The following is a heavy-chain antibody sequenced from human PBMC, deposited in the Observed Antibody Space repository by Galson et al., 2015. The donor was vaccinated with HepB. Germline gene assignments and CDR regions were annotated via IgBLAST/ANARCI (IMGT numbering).Heavy chain of an antibody. D-gene: IGHD2-2*01. CDR1: GFTFSSYS. CDR3: AREVVPAAFLSYWYFDL. CDR2: ISSSSSYI. J-gene: IGHJ2*01. Sequence: SLRLSCAASGFTFSSYSMNWVRQAPGKGLEWVSSISSSSSYIYYADSVKGRFTISSDNAKNSLYLQMNSLRAEDTAVYYCAREVVPAAFLSYWYFDLWGRGTLVTVSS. V-gene: IGHV3-21*01.